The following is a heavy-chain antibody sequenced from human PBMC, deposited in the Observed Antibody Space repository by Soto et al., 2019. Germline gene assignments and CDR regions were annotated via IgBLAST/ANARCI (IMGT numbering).Heavy chain of an antibody. D-gene: IGHD5-12*01. J-gene: IGHJ6*02. V-gene: IGHV4-59*02. CDR3: ARAYGGFDNGLDV. CDR2: IYYSGRT. CDR1: ADSVSMYY. Sequence: SETRSLTCTVSADSVSMYYWTWVRHPPEKGLELIGYIYYSGRTTYNTSFKSEVTISLNMSQNQFSLKLTAGIAAATAGYYCARAYGGFDNGLDVWGQGTVVTVSS.